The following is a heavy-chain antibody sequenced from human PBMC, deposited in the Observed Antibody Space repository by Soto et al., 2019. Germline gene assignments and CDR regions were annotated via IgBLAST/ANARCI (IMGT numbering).Heavy chain of an antibody. CDR2: IIPIFGTA. D-gene: IGHD2-2*01. V-gene: IGHV1-69*13. CDR3: AQSIVVVPAAIAPNYGMDV. J-gene: IGHJ6*02. CDR1: GGTFSSYA. Sequence: ASVKVSCKASGGTFSSYAISWVRQAPGQGHEWMGGIIPIFGTANYAQKFQGRVTITADESTSTAYMELSSLRSEDTAVYYCAQSIVVVPAAIAPNYGMDVWGQGTTVTVSS.